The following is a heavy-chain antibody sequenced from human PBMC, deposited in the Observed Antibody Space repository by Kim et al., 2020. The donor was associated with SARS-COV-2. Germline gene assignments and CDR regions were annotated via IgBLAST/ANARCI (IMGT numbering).Heavy chain of an antibody. Sequence: ASVKVSCKASGYTFSDYHIHWVRQAPGQGLGWMAWINCKTGVTEYAQMFQGRITVTRDTSISTAYMDVSGLMSDDTAVYYCATWIPVPTGRVPYWGQGTLVTVSS. CDR2: INCKTGVT. CDR1: GYTFSDYH. J-gene: IGHJ4*02. D-gene: IGHD2-2*03. V-gene: IGHV1-2*02. CDR3: ATWIPVPTGRVPY.